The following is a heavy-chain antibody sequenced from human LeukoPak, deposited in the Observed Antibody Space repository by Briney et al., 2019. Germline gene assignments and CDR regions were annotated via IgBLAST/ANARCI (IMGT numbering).Heavy chain of an antibody. CDR1: GGSISSGSYY. CDR2: IYSSGST. Sequence: SETLSLTCTVSGGSISSGSYYWSWIRQPAGKRLEWIGRIYSSGSTNYNPSLKSRVTISVDTSKNQFSLKLSSVTAADTAVYYCASWIDYWGQGTLVTVSS. CDR3: ASWIDY. J-gene: IGHJ4*02. D-gene: IGHD1-1*01. V-gene: IGHV4-61*02.